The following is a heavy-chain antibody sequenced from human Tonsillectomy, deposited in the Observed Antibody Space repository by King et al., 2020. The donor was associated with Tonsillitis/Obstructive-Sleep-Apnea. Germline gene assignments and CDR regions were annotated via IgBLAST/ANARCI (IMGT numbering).Heavy chain of an antibody. V-gene: IGHV1-2*02. D-gene: IGHD3-16*01. Sequence: VQLVESGAEVKKPGASVKVSCTASGYTFTGYYMHWVRQAPGQGLEWMGWINPNSGGTNYAQKFQGRVTMTRDTSISTAYMELSRLRSDDTAVYYCAMARLRSTLNWFDTWGQGTLVTVSS. CDR1: GYTFTGYY. J-gene: IGHJ5*02. CDR2: INPNSGGT. CDR3: AMARLRSTLNWFDT.